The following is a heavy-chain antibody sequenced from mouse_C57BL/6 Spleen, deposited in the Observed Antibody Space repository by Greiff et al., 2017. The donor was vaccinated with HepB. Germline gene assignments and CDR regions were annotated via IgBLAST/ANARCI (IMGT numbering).Heavy chain of an antibody. V-gene: IGHV5-4*01. CDR1: GFTFSSYA. D-gene: IGHD3-3*01. Sequence: EVKLVESGGGLVKPGGSLKLSCAASGFTFSSYAMSWVRQTPEKRLEWVATISDGGSYTYYPDNVKGRFTISRDNAKNNLYLQMSHLKSEDTAMYYCAREGPRYFDVWGTGTTVTVSS. CDR3: AREGPRYFDV. CDR2: ISDGGSYT. J-gene: IGHJ1*03.